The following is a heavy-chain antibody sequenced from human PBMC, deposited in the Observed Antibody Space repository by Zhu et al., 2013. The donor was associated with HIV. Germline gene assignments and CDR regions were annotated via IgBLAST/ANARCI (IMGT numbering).Heavy chain of an antibody. D-gene: IGHD3-22*01. J-gene: IGHJ4*02. Sequence: QVQLVQSGAEVKKPGASVKVSCQASGYTFTGYYIHWVRQAPGQGLEWMGGIIPIFGTANYAQKFQGRVTITADESTSTAYMELSSLRSEDTAVYYCARDITHSSGSYWGQGTLVTVSS. CDR1: GYTFTGYY. CDR3: ARDITHSSGSY. V-gene: IGHV1-69*01. CDR2: IIPIFGTA.